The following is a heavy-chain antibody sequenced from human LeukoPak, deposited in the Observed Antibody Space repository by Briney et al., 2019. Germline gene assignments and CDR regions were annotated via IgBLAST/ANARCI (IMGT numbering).Heavy chain of an antibody. Sequence: PGGSLRLSCTASGFTFSSYAMSWVRQGPGKGLEWVSVISGGGVSTYYADSVKGRFTISRDNSKNTLYLQMNSLRVEDTAVYYCARDSSMLRGPLVIYYFDFWGQGTLVTVSS. V-gene: IGHV3-23*01. J-gene: IGHJ4*02. CDR1: GFTFSSYA. CDR2: ISGGGVST. D-gene: IGHD3-10*01. CDR3: ARDSSMLRGPLVIYYFDF.